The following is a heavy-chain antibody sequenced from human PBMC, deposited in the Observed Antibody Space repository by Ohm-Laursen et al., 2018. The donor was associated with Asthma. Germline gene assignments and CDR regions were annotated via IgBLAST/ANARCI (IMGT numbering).Heavy chain of an antibody. CDR3: AKDVLGFVAAAQD. J-gene: IGHJ4*02. V-gene: IGHV3-30*18. CDR1: GFTFSSYG. CDR2: ISYDGSNK. Sequence: RSLRLSCSASGFTFSSYGMHWVRQAPGKGLEWVAVISYDGSNKYYADSVKGRFTTSRDNSKNTLYLQMNSLRAEDTAIYYCAKDVLGFVAAAQDWGQGTRVTVSS. D-gene: IGHD6-13*01.